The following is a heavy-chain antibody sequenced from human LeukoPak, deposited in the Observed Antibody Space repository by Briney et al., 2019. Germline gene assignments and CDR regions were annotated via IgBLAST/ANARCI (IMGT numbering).Heavy chain of an antibody. CDR2: IYHSGST. CDR3: AREKSGSYSDY. V-gene: IGHV4-38-2*02. D-gene: IGHD1-26*01. J-gene: IGHJ4*02. Sequence: SETLSLTCTVSGYSISSGYYWGWIRPPPGKGLEWIGSIYHSGSTYYNPSLKSRVTISVDTSKNQFSLKLSSVTAADTAVYYCAREKSGSYSDYWGQGTLVTVSS. CDR1: GYSISSGYY.